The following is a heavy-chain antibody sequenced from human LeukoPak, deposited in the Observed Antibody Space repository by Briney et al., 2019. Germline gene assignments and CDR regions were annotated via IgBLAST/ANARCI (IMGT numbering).Heavy chain of an antibody. CDR1: GFTFSNYA. D-gene: IGHD2-2*02. CDR3: ATLGYCSSTSCYTGSDY. Sequence: GGSLRLSCAASGFTFSNYAMTWVRQAPGKGLEWVSSIRGSGDSTYYADSVKGRFTISRDNSKNTLYLQMNSLRAEDTAVYYCATLGYCSSTSCYTGSDYWGQGTLVTVSS. J-gene: IGHJ4*02. CDR2: IRGSGDST. V-gene: IGHV3-23*01.